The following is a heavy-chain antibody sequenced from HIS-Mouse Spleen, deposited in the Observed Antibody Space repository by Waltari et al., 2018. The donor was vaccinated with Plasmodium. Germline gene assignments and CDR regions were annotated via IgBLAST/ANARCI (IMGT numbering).Heavy chain of an antibody. CDR3: ARDRSAAALLGY. CDR1: GFTCSRYS. V-gene: IGHV3-21*01. J-gene: IGHJ4*02. D-gene: IGHD6-13*01. CDR2: ISSSSSYI. Sequence: EVQLVESGGGLVKPGGSLSLSCAASGFTCSRYSMNWVRQAPGKGLEWVSSISSSSSYIYYADSVKGRFTISRDNAKNSLYLQMNSLRAEDTAVYYCARDRSAAALLGYWGQGTLVTVSS.